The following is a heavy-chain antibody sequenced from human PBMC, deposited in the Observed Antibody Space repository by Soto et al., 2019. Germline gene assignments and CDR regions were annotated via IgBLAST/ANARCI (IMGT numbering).Heavy chain of an antibody. V-gene: IGHV1-18*01. J-gene: IGHJ4*02. CDR2: ISTYKGNT. Sequence: QVQLVQSGPEVKKPGASVKVSCKTSGYTFTSYGISCVRQAPGQGLEWMGWISTYKGNTNYAQKFQGRVTMTTDTSTSTAYMELRSLTSDDTAVYYCATRSPAFDYWGQGTLVTVSS. CDR3: ATRSPAFDY. CDR1: GYTFTSYG.